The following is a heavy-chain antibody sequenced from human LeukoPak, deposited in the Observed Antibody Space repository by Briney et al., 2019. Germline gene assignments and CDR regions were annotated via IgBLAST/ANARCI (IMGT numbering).Heavy chain of an antibody. CDR1: GFTFSSYA. Sequence: PGGSLRLSCAASGFTFSSYAMSWVRQAPGKGLEWVSAISGSGGSTYYADSVKGRFTISRDNSKNTLYLQMNSLRAEDTAVYYCAKGSYGYDPHFVYYMDVWGKGTTVTVSS. D-gene: IGHD5-18*01. CDR2: ISGSGGST. CDR3: AKGSYGYDPHFVYYMDV. J-gene: IGHJ6*03. V-gene: IGHV3-23*01.